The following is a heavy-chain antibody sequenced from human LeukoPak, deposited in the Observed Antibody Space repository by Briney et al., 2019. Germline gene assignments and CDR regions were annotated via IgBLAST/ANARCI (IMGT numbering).Heavy chain of an antibody. CDR3: ARGADSSGWHDGGFDY. D-gene: IGHD6-19*01. Sequence: ASVKVSCKASGYTFTGYYMHWVRQAPGQGLEWIGRIYPNSGGTNYAQKFQGRVTMTRDTSISTAYMELSRLRSDDTAVYYCARGADSSGWHDGGFDYWGQGTLVTVSS. J-gene: IGHJ4*02. CDR1: GYTFTGYY. CDR2: IYPNSGGT. V-gene: IGHV1-2*06.